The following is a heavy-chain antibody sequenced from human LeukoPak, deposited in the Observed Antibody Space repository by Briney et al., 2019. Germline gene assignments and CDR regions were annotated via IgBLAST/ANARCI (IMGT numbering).Heavy chain of an antibody. Sequence: PSETLSLTCTVSGGSISSYYWSWIRQPPGKGLEWIGYIYYSGNTNYSPSLSGRVTISVDTPKNQFSLKLSSVTAADTAVYYCARHTLGTSGYYPLDYWGQGTLVTVSS. J-gene: IGHJ4*02. V-gene: IGHV4-59*08. CDR3: ARHTLGTSGYYPLDY. CDR2: IYYSGNT. CDR1: GGSISSYY. D-gene: IGHD3-22*01.